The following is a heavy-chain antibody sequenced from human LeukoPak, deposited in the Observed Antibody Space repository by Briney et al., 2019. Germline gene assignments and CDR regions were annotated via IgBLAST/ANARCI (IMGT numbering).Heavy chain of an antibody. CDR3: ARGTYYDFWSGYYSYYYGMDV. CDR1: GYTFTSYD. J-gene: IGHJ6*02. Sequence: SVKVSCKASGYTFTSYDINWVRQATGQGLEWMGWMNPNSGNTGYAQKFQGRVTMTRNTSISTAYMELSSLRSEDTAVYYCARGTYYDFWSGYYSYYYGMDVWGQGTTVTVSS. D-gene: IGHD3-3*01. CDR2: MNPNSGNT. V-gene: IGHV1-8*01.